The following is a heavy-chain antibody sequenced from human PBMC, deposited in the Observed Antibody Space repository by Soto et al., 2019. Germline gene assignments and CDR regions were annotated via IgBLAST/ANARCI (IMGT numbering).Heavy chain of an antibody. Sequence: EVQLVESGGGLVQPGGSLSLSCAASGFTISNYWMHWVRQSPGKGLVWVAGIDSYGGYSRYADSVRGRFTISRDNGKNSLYLQMNSLRHEDTAVYYCARDRPHNWFDPWGQGALVPVST. CDR1: GFTISNYW. J-gene: IGHJ5*02. CDR3: ARDRPHNWFDP. CDR2: IDSYGGYS. V-gene: IGHV3-74*01.